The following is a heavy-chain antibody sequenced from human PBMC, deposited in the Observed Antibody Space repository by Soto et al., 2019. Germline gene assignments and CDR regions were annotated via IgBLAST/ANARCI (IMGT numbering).Heavy chain of an antibody. V-gene: IGHV1-69*02. Sequence: QVQLVQSGAEVKKPGSSVKVSCKASGGTFSNYTISWVRQAPGQGLEWMGRIIPILGIANYAQKFQGRVTITADKSTSTAYMELSSLRSEDTAVYYCAVGELPAFAFDIWGQGTMVTVSS. CDR1: GGTFSNYT. CDR2: IIPILGIA. CDR3: AVGELPAFAFDI. D-gene: IGHD3-16*01. J-gene: IGHJ3*02.